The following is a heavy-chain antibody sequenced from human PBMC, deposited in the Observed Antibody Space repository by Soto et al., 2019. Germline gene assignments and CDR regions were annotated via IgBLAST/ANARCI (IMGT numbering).Heavy chain of an antibody. J-gene: IGHJ4*02. CDR2: IIPIFGTA. CDR3: ARVEASLIAAPPH. D-gene: IGHD6-13*01. Sequence: SVKVSCKASGVTFSSYAISWVRQAPGQGLEWMGGIIPIFGTANYAQKFQGRVTITADESTSTAYMELSNLRSEDTAVYYCARVEASLIAAPPHWGQGTLVTVSS. V-gene: IGHV1-69*13. CDR1: GVTFSSYA.